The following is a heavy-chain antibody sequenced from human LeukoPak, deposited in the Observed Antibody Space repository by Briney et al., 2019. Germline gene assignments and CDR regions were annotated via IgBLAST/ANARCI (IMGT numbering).Heavy chain of an antibody. J-gene: IGHJ4*02. Sequence: GASVKVSCKASGYTFTGYYMHWVRQAPGQGLEWMGWINPNSGGTNYAEKFQGSVTMTRDTSISTAYMELSRLRSDDTAVYYRARGKEYSSSWYDYWGRGTLVTVSS. V-gene: IGHV1-2*02. CDR3: ARGKEYSSSWYDY. CDR2: INPNSGGT. D-gene: IGHD6-13*01. CDR1: GYTFTGYY.